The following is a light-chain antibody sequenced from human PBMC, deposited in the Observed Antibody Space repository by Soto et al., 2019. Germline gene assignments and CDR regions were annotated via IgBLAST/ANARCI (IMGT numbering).Light chain of an antibody. V-gene: IGKV3-20*01. Sequence: EIVLTQSPATLSLSPGERATLSCRASQSVSTYLAWYQQKPGQAPRLLIYGASSRATGFPDRFSGRGSGTDFTLTISRLEPEDFAVYYCQQYGSSPPSSTFGQGTRLEI. CDR1: QSVSTY. CDR3: QQYGSSPPSST. CDR2: GAS. J-gene: IGKJ5*01.